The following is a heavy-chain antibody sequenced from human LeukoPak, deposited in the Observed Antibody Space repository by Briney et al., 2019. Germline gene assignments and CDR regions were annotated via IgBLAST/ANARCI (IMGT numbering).Heavy chain of an antibody. J-gene: IGHJ6*02. Sequence: PGGSLRLSCAASGFTFSSYAMSWVRQAPGKGLEWVSAISGSGGSTYYADSVKGRFTISRDNSKNTLYLQMNSLRAEDTAVYYCASFRLHCSSTSCYGMDVWGQGTTVTVSS. CDR1: GFTFSSYA. D-gene: IGHD2-2*01. CDR3: ASFRLHCSSTSCYGMDV. CDR2: ISGSGGST. V-gene: IGHV3-23*01.